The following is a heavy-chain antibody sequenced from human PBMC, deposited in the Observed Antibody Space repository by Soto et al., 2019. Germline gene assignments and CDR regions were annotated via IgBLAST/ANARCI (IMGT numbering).Heavy chain of an antibody. CDR3: ARDPVPSDAGPVRYPADV. D-gene: IGHD2-2*02. V-gene: IGHV1-46*01. Sequence: VASVKVSCKTSGYSFTRYYLHWVRQAPGQGLEWMGIINPNGGSTTYSQHFQDRLTLTRDTSANTVYMELSGLTSEDTAIYFCARDPVPSDAGPVRYPADVWGQGTLVTVSS. CDR1: GYSFTRYY. CDR2: INPNGGST. J-gene: IGHJ3*01.